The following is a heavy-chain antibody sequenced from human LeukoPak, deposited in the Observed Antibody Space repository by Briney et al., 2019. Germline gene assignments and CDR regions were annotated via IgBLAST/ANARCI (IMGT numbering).Heavy chain of an antibody. J-gene: IGHJ4*02. D-gene: IGHD3-10*01. CDR2: ISGSGGST. CDR1: GFTFSSYA. V-gene: IGHV3-23*01. Sequence: GGSLRLFCAASGFTFSSYAMSWVRQAPGKGLEWVSAISGSGGSTYYADSVKGRFTISRDNSKNTLYLQMNSLRAEDTAVHYCAKGRHMVRGLPDYWGQGTLVTVSS. CDR3: AKGRHMVRGLPDY.